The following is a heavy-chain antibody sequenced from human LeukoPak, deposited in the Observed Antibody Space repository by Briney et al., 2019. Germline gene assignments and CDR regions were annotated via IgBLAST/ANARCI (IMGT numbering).Heavy chain of an antibody. D-gene: IGHD1-26*01. CDR3: AREGGAYPSLDY. CDR2: INPSGGST. CDR1: GGTFSSYA. J-gene: IGHJ4*02. V-gene: IGHV1-46*01. Sequence: ASVKVSCKASGGTFSSYAISWVRQAPGQGLEWMGIINPSGGSTSYAQKFQGRVTMTRDTSTSTVYMELSSLRSEDTAVYYCAREGGAYPSLDYWGQGTLVTVSS.